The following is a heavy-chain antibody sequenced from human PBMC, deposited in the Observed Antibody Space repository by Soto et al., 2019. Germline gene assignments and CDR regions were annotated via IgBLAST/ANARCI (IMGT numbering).Heavy chain of an antibody. CDR3: AKGGTSYNWFDP. D-gene: IGHD2-8*01. Sequence: EVQLLESGGGLVQPGGSLRLSCAASGFTFSSYAMSWVRQAQGKGLEWVSTISGSGGYTYYADSVKGRFTISIDNSKNTLYLQMNSLRAEDTAVYYCAKGGTSYNWFDPWGQGTLVTVSS. J-gene: IGHJ5*02. V-gene: IGHV3-23*01. CDR1: GFTFSSYA. CDR2: ISGSGGYT.